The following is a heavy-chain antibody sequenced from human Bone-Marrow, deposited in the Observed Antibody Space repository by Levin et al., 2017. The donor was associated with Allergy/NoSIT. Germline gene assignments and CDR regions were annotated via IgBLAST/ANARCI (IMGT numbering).Heavy chain of an antibody. D-gene: IGHD3-10*01. J-gene: IGHJ3*02. CDR1: GFTFTAYY. Sequence: GESLKISCKASGFTFTAYYIYWVRQAPGQGLEWMGWINPNSGATNYTQKFQGRVTMTRDTSISTAYMELTRLIYDDTAVYYCAKTIFFDSGTSHRDPFDIWGQGTMVTVSS. CDR3: AKTIFFDSGTSHRDPFDI. V-gene: IGHV1-2*02. CDR2: INPNSGAT.